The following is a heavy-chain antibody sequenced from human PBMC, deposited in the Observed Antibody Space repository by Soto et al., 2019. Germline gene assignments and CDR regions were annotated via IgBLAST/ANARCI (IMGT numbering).Heavy chain of an antibody. Sequence: GESLKISCKGSGYRFTSYWSGWVRQMPGKSLEWIGIIYPGDSDTRYSPSFQGQVTISADKSISTAYLQWSSLKASDIAMYYCARLPSSNYVTPSYWGRGTLLTVSS. J-gene: IGHJ4*02. V-gene: IGHV5-51*01. D-gene: IGHD4-4*01. CDR2: IYPGDSDT. CDR1: GYRFTSYW. CDR3: ARLPSSNYVTPSY.